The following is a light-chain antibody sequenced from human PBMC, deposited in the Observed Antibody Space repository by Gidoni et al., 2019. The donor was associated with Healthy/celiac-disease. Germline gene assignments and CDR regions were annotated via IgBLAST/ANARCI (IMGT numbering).Light chain of an antibody. CDR2: AAS. CDR3: LQDYNYWT. CDR1: QGIRND. Sequence: AIQMTQSPSSLSASVGDRVTITCRASQGIRNDLGWYQQKPGKAPKLLIYAASSLQSGVPSRFSGSGPGTDFTLTISSLQPEDFATYYCLQDYNYWTFXXXTKVEIK. J-gene: IGKJ1*01. V-gene: IGKV1-6*01.